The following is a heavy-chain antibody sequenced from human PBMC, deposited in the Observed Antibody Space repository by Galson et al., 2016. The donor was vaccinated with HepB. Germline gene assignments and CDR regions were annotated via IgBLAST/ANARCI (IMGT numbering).Heavy chain of an antibody. CDR2: TYYRAMWYN. D-gene: IGHD6-19*01. Sequence: CAISGDSVSSNSAAWNWIRQSPSRGLEWLGRTYYRAMWYNDYAVSVKSRITISVDTSKNQFSLQLNSVTPEDTAVYYCAREYSTGYYERFLAKRARRGFDYWGQGTLVTVSS. CDR1: GDSVSSNSAA. CDR3: AREYSTGYYERFLAKRARRGFDY. V-gene: IGHV6-1*01. J-gene: IGHJ4*02.